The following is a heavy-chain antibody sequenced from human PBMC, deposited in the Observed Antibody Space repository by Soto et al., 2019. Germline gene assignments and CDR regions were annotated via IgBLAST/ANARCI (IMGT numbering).Heavy chain of an antibody. V-gene: IGHV4-30-4*01. CDR2: ISHRGTA. CDR1: GGSFRIDDYF. CDR3: ARGHYDVLTGFYVRYFDY. Sequence: QVQLQESGPGLVKPSQTLSLSCFVSGGSFRIDDYFWSWIRQPPGKALEWMGYISHRGTAYYNPSLKSRLAMSIDTSKKQFSLRLRSVTAADTATYYCARGHYDVLTGFYVRYFDYWGRGTRVTVSS. D-gene: IGHD3-9*01. J-gene: IGHJ4*02.